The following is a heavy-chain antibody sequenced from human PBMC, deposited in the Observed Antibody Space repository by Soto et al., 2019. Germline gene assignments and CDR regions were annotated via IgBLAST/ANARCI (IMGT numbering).Heavy chain of an antibody. Sequence: PGGSLRLSCAASGFTFSSYGMHWVRQAPGKGLEWVAVIWYDGSNKYYADSVKGRFTISRDNSKNTLYLQMNSLRAEDTAVYYCARTTYYYGSGSYYTPRDAFDIWGQGTMVTVSS. D-gene: IGHD3-10*01. CDR1: GFTFSSYG. J-gene: IGHJ3*02. CDR2: IWYDGSNK. V-gene: IGHV3-33*01. CDR3: ARTTYYYGSGSYYTPRDAFDI.